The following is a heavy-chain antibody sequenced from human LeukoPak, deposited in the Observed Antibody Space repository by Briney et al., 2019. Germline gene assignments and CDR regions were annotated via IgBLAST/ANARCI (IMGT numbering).Heavy chain of an antibody. CDR1: GFTFSSNA. Sequence: GGSLRLSCAASGFTFSSNAMCWVRQAPGKGLEWVSLISGTGGTTYYADSVKGRLAISRDNSKNTLYLQMNSLRVEDTAVYYCAKDAHSGSYFDYWGQGILVTVSS. CDR2: ISGTGGTT. D-gene: IGHD1-26*01. J-gene: IGHJ4*01. V-gene: IGHV3-23*01. CDR3: AKDAHSGSYFDY.